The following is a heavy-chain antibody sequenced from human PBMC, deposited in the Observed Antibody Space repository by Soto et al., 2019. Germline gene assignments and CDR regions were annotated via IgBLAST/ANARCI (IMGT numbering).Heavy chain of an antibody. Sequence: ASVKVSCKASGCTFTGYAMHWVRQAPGQRLEWMGWINAGNGNTKYSQKFQGRVTITRDTSASAAYMELSSLSSEDTAVYYCARAVAVAADYDYWRQGTLATGSS. J-gene: IGHJ4*02. CDR1: GCTFTGYA. CDR3: ARAVAVAADYDY. D-gene: IGHD6-19*01. CDR2: INAGNGNT. V-gene: IGHV1-3*01.